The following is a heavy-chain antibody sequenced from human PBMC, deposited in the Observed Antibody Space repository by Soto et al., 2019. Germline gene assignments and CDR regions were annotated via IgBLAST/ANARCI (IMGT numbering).Heavy chain of an antibody. V-gene: IGHV4-59*08. J-gene: IGHJ4*02. CDR3: ARHPGYYDVLTGYSTYYFDY. CDR2: IYYRGNT. Sequence: QVQLQESGPGLVKPSETLSLTCTVSGGSISTYYWSWIRQPPGKGLEWIGYIYYRGNTNYNPSFKSRVTISLETSKNHFSLRLRSVTAADTAVYYCARHPGYYDVLTGYSTYYFDYWGQGTLVTVSS. D-gene: IGHD3-9*01. CDR1: GGSISTYY.